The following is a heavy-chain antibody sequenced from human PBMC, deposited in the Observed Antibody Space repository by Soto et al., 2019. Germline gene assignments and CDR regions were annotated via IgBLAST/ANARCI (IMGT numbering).Heavy chain of an antibody. CDR3: ARIRRGHCSGGSCYVVGWFDP. CDR2: IFSNDEK. V-gene: IGHV2-26*01. J-gene: IGHJ5*02. Sequence: SGPTLVNPTETLTLTCTVSGFSLSNARMGVSCIRQPPGKSLEWLAHIFSNDEKSYSTSLKSRLTISKDTSKSQVVLTMTNMDPVDTATYYCARIRRGHCSGGSCYVVGWFDPWGQGTLVTVSS. D-gene: IGHD2-15*01. CDR1: GFSLSNARMG.